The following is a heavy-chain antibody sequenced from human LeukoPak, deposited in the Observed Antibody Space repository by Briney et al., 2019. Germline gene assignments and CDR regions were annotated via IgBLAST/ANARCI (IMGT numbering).Heavy chain of an antibody. Sequence: PGGPLRLSCAAPGFTFSSYWMHWVRQAPGKGLVWVSDINSDGSSTSYADSVKGRFTISRDNAKNTLYLQMNSLRAEDTAVYYCVRGTALRYFDYWGQGTLVTVSS. CDR1: GFTFSSYW. CDR3: VRGTALRYFDY. CDR2: INSDGSST. V-gene: IGHV3-74*01. D-gene: IGHD3-9*01. J-gene: IGHJ4*02.